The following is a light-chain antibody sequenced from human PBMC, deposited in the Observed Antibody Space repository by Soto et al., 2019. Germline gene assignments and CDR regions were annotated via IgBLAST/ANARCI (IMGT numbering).Light chain of an antibody. CDR3: QKSYSTLSIT. J-gene: IGKJ5*01. CDR2: AAS. V-gene: IGKV1-39*01. CDR1: ESISRH. Sequence: DIQMTQSPSSLSASVGDRVTITCRASESISRHLNWYQQKPGKAPKLLIYAASSLHNGVPSRFSGGGSGTDFTLTISNLQPEDFATYYCQKSYSTLSITFGQGTRMEIK.